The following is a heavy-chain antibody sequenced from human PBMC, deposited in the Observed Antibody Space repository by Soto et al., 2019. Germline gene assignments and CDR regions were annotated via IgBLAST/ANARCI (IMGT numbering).Heavy chain of an antibody. CDR2: IYNSGST. J-gene: IGHJ4*02. CDR3: AGGGTLKIDY. V-gene: IGHV4-59*01. D-gene: IGHD1-1*01. Sequence: SETLSLTCTVSRGSISSYSWSWIRQPPGKGLEWIGYIYNSGSTIYNPSLKSRVTISIDRSENQFSLKLSSVTAADTAVYYCAGGGTLKIDYWAQGPLVTVSS. CDR1: RGSISSYS.